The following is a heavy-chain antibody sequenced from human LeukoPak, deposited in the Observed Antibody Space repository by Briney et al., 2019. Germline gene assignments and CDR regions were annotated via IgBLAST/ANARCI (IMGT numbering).Heavy chain of an antibody. CDR1: GGSISSGDYY. V-gene: IGHV4-30-4*08. CDR2: IYYSGST. J-gene: IGHJ4*02. Sequence: SETLSLTCTVSGGSISSGDYYWSWIRQPPGKGLEWIGYIYYSGSTYYNPSLKSRVTISVDTSKNQFSLKLSSVTAADTAVYYCARSERASKWSPSGYWGQGTLVTVSS. D-gene: IGHD1-1*01. CDR3: ARSERASKWSPSGY.